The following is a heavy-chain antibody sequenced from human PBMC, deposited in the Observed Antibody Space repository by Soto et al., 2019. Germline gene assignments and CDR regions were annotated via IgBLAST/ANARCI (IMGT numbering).Heavy chain of an antibody. J-gene: IGHJ6*02. CDR3: ARGGYSYAYYYYGMDV. CDR2: ISSSSSYI. Sequence: GPLRLSGAASVFTFSSYSMNWVRQAPGKGLEWVSSISSSSSYIYYADSVKGRFTISRDNAKNSLYLQMNSLRAEDTAVYYCARGGYSYAYYYYGMDVWGQGTTVTVSS. V-gene: IGHV3-21*01. CDR1: VFTFSSYS. D-gene: IGHD5-18*01.